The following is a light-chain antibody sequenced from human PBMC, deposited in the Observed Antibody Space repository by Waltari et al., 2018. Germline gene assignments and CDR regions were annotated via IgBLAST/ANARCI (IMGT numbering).Light chain of an antibody. V-gene: IGKV2-28*01. Sequence: DIALTQPPVTLPVTPRDPPSIPCLSSQILLHRNGYDYLDWSLQKPEQSPQLLIYLGSIRPSGVPDRFNGSGSGADFTLKINRVGARDVGIYYCMQALQIPITFGQGTRLEIK. CDR1: QILLHRNGYDY. CDR2: LGS. J-gene: IGKJ5*01. CDR3: MQALQIPIT.